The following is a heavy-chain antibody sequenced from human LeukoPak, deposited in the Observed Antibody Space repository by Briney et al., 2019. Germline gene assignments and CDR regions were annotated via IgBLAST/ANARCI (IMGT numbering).Heavy chain of an antibody. CDR3: TRGGGSGYYFGIPRYYFDA. V-gene: IGHV4-59*11. Sequence: SETLSLTCTVSGGSLEGLYWSWIRQSPEKGLEWIGNVFHTGVTSYNLSLKNRVTISVDTSRNQFSLTMTSMTAADTAIYYCTRGGGSGYYFGIPRYYFDAWGQGVLVTVSS. D-gene: IGHD3-22*01. J-gene: IGHJ4*02. CDR2: VFHTGVT. CDR1: GGSLEGLY.